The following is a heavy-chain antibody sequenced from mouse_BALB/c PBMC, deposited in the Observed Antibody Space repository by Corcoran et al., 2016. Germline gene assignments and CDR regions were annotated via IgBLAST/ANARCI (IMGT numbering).Heavy chain of an antibody. J-gene: IGHJ4*01. V-gene: IGHV9-3-1*01. CDR1: GYTFTNYG. Sequence: QIQLVQSGPELKKPGETVKISCKASGYTFTNYGMNWVKQAPGKGLKWMGWINTYNGDPTYADDFKGRFAFSLETSASTASLQINNLKNEDTATYFCATGTGCYYYAMDYWGQGTSVTVSS. CDR3: ATGTGCYYYAMDY. CDR2: INTYNGDP. D-gene: IGHD3-3*01.